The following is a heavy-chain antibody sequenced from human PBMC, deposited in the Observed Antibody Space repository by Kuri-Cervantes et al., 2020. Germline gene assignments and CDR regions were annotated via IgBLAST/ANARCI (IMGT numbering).Heavy chain of an antibody. CDR3: ARARWLVQDAFDI. CDR2: IYYSGST. Sequence: SETLSLTCTVSGGSISSYYWSWIRQPLGKGLEWIGYIYYSGSTNYNPSLKSRVTISVDTSKNQFSLKLSSVTAADTAVYYCARARWLVQDAFDIWGQGTMVTVSS. V-gene: IGHV4-59*13. D-gene: IGHD6-19*01. CDR1: GGSISSYY. J-gene: IGHJ3*02.